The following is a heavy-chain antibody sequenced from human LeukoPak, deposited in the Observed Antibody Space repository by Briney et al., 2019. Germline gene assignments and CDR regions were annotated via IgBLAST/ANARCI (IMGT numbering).Heavy chain of an antibody. J-gene: IGHJ3*02. D-gene: IGHD3-10*01. CDR3: ARGRLRGPDAFDT. CDR1: GYTFTDYY. CDR2: INPKSHGT. Sequence: ASVKVSCKASGYTFTDYYLHWARQAPGDGLEWMGWINPKSHGTKYEQKFQGRVTMTRDTSISTAYMELSRLRADDTAVYYCARGRLRGPDAFDTWGQGTMVTVSS. V-gene: IGHV1-2*02.